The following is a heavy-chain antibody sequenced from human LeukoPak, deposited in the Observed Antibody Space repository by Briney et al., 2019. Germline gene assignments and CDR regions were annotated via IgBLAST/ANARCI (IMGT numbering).Heavy chain of an antibody. D-gene: IGHD3-10*01. CDR3: ARKRGSGSNDY. J-gene: IGHJ4*02. CDR2: MNTNRGNT. Sequence: ASVKVSCKASGYTFTSYDINWVRQATGQGLEWMGWMNTNRGNTGYAQKYQGRVTVTRNTSISTAYMELSSLRSEDTAVYYCARKRGSGSNDYWGQGTLVTVSS. V-gene: IGHV1-8*01. CDR1: GYTFTSYD.